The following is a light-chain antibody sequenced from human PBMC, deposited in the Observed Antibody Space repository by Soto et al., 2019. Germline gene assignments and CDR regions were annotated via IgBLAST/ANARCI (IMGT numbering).Light chain of an antibody. CDR3: QQRSNWPPLT. Sequence: EIVLTQSPGTLSLSPGERATLSCRASQSVSSSYLAWYQQKPGQAPRLIISTASSRATGIPDRFSGSGSGTDFTLTISRLEPEDFAVYYCQQRSNWPPLTFGGGTKVDIK. V-gene: IGKV3D-20*02. J-gene: IGKJ4*01. CDR1: QSVSSSY. CDR2: TAS.